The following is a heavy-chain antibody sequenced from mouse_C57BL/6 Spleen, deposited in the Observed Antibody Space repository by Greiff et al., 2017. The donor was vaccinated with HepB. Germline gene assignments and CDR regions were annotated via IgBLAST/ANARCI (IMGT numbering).Heavy chain of an antibody. CDR2: INSDGGST. CDR1: EYEFPSHD. Sequence: EVKVVESGGGLVQPGESLKLSCESNEYEFPSHDMSWVRKTPEKRLELVAAINSDGGSTYYPDTMERRFIISRDNTKKTLYLQMSSLRSEDTALYYCARQGDYDEGFFDYWGQGTTLTVSS. V-gene: IGHV5-2*01. D-gene: IGHD2-4*01. J-gene: IGHJ2*01. CDR3: ARQGDYDEGFFDY.